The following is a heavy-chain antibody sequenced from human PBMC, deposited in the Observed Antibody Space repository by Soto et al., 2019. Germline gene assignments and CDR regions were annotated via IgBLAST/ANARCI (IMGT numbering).Heavy chain of an antibody. CDR3: AADFGVAGYYYYGMDV. V-gene: IGHV1-58*01. D-gene: IGHD3-3*01. CDR2: IVVGSGNT. CDR1: GFTFTSSA. J-gene: IGHJ6*02. Sequence: SVKVSCKASGFTFTSSAVQWVRQARGQRLEWIGWIVVGSGNTNYAQKFQERVTITRDMSTSTACMELSSLRSEDTAVYYCAADFGVAGYYYYGMDVWGQGTTVTVSS.